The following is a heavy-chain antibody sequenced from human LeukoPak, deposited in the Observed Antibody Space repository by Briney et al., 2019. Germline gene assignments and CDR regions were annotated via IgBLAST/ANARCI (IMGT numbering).Heavy chain of an antibody. CDR3: AKVGVEWTPNYYYMDV. J-gene: IGHJ6*03. CDR1: GFTFDDYA. Sequence: GGSLRLSCAASGFTFDDYAMYWVRQAPGKGLEWVSLISWDGDNTYYADSVKGRFTISRDNSKNSLYLQMNSLRAEDTALYFYAKVGVEWTPNYYYMDVWGKGATVTVSS. V-gene: IGHV3-43D*03. CDR2: ISWDGDNT. D-gene: IGHD3-3*01.